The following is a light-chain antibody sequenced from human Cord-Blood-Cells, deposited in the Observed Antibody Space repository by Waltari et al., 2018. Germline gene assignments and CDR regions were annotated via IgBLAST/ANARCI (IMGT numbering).Light chain of an antibody. V-gene: IGKV3-15*01. CDR2: CAS. CDR1: QSVSSN. J-gene: IGKJ3*01. Sequence: EIVMTQSPATLSVSPGERATLSCRASQSVSSNLDWYQQKPGQAPRLLIYCASTRANGIPARFSGSGSGTEFTLTISSLQSEDFAVYYRQQYNNWPPFTFGPGTKVDIK. CDR3: QQYNNWPPFT.